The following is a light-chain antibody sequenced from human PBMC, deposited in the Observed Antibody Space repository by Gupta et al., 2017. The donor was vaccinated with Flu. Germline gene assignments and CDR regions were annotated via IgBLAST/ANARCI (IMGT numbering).Light chain of an antibody. CDR1: QSLLHSNGYNY. V-gene: IGKV2-28*01. CDR3: MQAQQTLT. Sequence: IVITQSPLSLPVTPGEPASISCRSSQSLLHSNGYNYLDWYLQKPGQSPQLLIYLGSNRASGVPDRFSGSGSGTDFTLKISRVEAEDVGVYYCMQAQQTLTFGPGTKLDIK. CDR2: LGS. J-gene: IGKJ3*01.